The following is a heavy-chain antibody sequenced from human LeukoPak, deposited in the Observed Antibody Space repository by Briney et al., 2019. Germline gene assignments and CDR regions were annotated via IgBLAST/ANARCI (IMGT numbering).Heavy chain of an antibody. J-gene: IGHJ5*02. CDR1: GGSISSTSYY. Sequence: SETLSLTCTVSGGSISSTSYYWGWIRQPPGKGLEWIGEIYHSGSTNYNPSLKSRVTISVDKSKNQFSLKLSSVTAADTAVYYCARVGPKWELLELWFDPWGQGTLVTVSS. V-gene: IGHV4-39*07. CDR3: ARVGPKWELLELWFDP. CDR2: IYHSGST. D-gene: IGHD1-26*01.